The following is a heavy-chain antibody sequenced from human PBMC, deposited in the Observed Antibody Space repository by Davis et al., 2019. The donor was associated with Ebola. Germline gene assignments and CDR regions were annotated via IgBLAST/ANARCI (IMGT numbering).Heavy chain of an antibody. J-gene: IGHJ4*02. V-gene: IGHV5-51*01. CDR3: ARGIDRISGYDY. CDR2: IYPGDSDT. D-gene: IGHD5-12*01. CDR1: GYSFTTYW. Sequence: KVSCKGSGYSFTTYWIGWVRQMPGKGLEWMGIIYPGDSDTRYSPSFQGQVTISADKSINTAYLHWSSLKSSDTAMYFCARGIDRISGYDYWGQGTLVTVSS.